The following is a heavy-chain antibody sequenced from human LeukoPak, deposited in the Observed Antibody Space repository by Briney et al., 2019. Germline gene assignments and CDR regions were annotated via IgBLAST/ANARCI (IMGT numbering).Heavy chain of an antibody. CDR3: ARAVLYSSGWYGNLDY. V-gene: IGHV4-30-4*01. CDR2: IYYSGST. D-gene: IGHD6-19*01. J-gene: IGHJ4*02. CDR1: GGSISSGDYY. Sequence: PSETLSPTCTVSGGSISSGDYYWSWIRQPPGKGLEWIGYIYYSGSTYYNPSLKSRVTISVDTSKNQFSLKLSSVTAADTAVYYCARAVLYSSGWYGNLDYWGQGTLVTVSS.